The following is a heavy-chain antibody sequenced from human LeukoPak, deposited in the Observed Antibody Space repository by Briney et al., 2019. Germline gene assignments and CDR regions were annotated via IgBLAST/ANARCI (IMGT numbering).Heavy chain of an antibody. J-gene: IGHJ5*02. CDR3: ARRYCTGACFSYGIDP. D-gene: IGHD2-8*02. Sequence: SETLSLTCTVSGVSISPYYWHWIRQPPGKGLEWIGSTLDDGSPKYNPSLKNRITISLDTSKNQISLRLTSVAAADTAMYYCARRYCTGACFSYGIDPWGQGTLVTVTS. CDR2: TLDDGSP. CDR1: GVSISPYY. V-gene: IGHV4-59*08.